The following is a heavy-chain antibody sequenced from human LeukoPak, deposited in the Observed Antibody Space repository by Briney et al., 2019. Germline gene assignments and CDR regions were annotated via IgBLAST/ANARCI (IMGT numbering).Heavy chain of an antibody. J-gene: IGHJ4*02. CDR3: ASYCSGGSCYGDFDY. Sequence: SETLSLTCAVYGGSLSGYYWSWIRQPPGKGLEWIGEINHSGSTNYNPSLKSRVTLFGDTSKNQFSLKLSSVTAADTAVYYCASYCSGGSCYGDFDYWGQGTLVTVSS. D-gene: IGHD2-15*01. V-gene: IGHV4-34*01. CDR2: INHSGST. CDR1: GGSLSGYY.